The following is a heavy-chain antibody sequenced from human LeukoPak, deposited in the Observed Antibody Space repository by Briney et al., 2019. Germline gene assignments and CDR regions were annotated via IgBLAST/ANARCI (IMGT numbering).Heavy chain of an antibody. J-gene: IGHJ4*02. CDR3: ARDVAGNSNFIFDY. CDR1: GGSISSDNCY. V-gene: IGHV4-30-2*01. CDR2: IYHSGST. D-gene: IGHD4-11*01. Sequence: SETLSLTCTVSGGSISSDNCYWNWIRQPPGKGLEWIGYIYHSGSTYYNPSLKSRVTISVDRSKNQFSLKLSSVTAADTAVYYCARDVAGNSNFIFDYWGQGTLVTVSS.